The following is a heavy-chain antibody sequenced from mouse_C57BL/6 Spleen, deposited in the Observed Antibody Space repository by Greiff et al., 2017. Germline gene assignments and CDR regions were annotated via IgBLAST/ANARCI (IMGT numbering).Heavy chain of an antibody. D-gene: IGHD2-3*01. J-gene: IGHJ2*01. CDR2: ISSGSSTI. Sequence: EVKLEESGGGLVKPGGSLKLSCAASGFTFSDYGMHWVRQAPEKGLEWVAYISSGSSTIYYADTVKGRFTISIDNAKNTLFLQITGLRSEDTAMYYCARYGYYYYLDYWGQGTPLTVSS. CDR1: GFTFSDYG. V-gene: IGHV5-17*01. CDR3: ARYGYYYYLDY.